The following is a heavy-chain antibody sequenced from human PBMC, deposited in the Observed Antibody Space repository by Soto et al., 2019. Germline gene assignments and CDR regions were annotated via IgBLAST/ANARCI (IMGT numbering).Heavy chain of an antibody. D-gene: IGHD3-10*01. CDR2: IIPILGIA. J-gene: IGHJ4*02. CDR1: GGTFSSYT. CDR3: ASYYAGSGSYYPHPNRY. V-gene: IGHV1-69*02. Sequence: QVQLVQSGAEVKKPGSSVKVSCKASGGTFSSYTISWVRQAPGQGLEWMGRIIPILGIANYAQKFQGRVTITADKPTSTAYRERCSPGSEDTAVYYWASYYAGSGSYYPHPNRYWGQGTLVTVSS.